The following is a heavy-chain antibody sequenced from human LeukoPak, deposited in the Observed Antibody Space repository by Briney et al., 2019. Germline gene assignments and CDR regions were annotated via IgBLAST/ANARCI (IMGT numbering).Heavy chain of an antibody. CDR1: GFTFSDYY. CDR3: AREHLYYYGSGSYGGMDV. J-gene: IGHJ6*04. D-gene: IGHD3-10*01. CDR2: SSSSSSYT. V-gene: IGHV3-11*06. Sequence: GGSLRLSCAASGFTFSDYYMSWIRQAPGKGLEWVSYSSSSSSYTNYADSVKGRFTISRDNAKNSLYLQMSSLRAEDTAVYYCAREHLYYYGSGSYGGMDVWGKGTTVTVSS.